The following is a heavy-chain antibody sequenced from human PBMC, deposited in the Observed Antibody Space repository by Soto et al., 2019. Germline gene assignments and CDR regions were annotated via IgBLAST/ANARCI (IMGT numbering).Heavy chain of an antibody. V-gene: IGHV4-4*02. D-gene: IGHD6-13*01. CDR2: IYQSGST. Sequence: PSETLSLTCAVSSGSISSSNWWSWVRQPPGKGMEWIGEIYQSGSTNYNPYLKSRVTISVDKSKSQFFLKLTSVTVADTAGDYCARDLGIGSSGPFDNWGQGALFTVSS. J-gene: IGHJ4*02. CDR1: SGSISSSNW. CDR3: ARDLGIGSSGPFDN.